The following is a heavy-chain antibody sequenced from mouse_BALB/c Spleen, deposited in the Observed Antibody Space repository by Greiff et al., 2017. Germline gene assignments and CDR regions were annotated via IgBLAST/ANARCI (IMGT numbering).Heavy chain of an antibody. CDR3: ARWGDYYAIDY. V-gene: IGHV5-17*02. Sequence: EVHLVESGGGLVQPGGSRKLSCAASGFTFSSFGMHWVRQAPEKGLEWVAYISSGSSTIYYADTVKGRFTISRDNPKNTLFLQMTSLRSEDTAMYYCARWGDYYAIDYWGQGTSVTVSS. J-gene: IGHJ4*01. CDR2: ISSGSSTI. CDR1: GFTFSSFG.